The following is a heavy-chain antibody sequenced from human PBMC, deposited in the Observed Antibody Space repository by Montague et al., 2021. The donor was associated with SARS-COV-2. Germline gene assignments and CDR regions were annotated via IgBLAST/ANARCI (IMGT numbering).Heavy chain of an antibody. Sequence: SETLSLTCTVSGGSTSGYFWSWIRQSPGKGLEWIGYIYYSGTTKYNPALKSRVAISLEPSKNQFSLKLNSVTAADTAAYYCAATDYFASGKYGFWGQGTWVTVSS. J-gene: IGHJ4*02. CDR2: IYYSGTT. V-gene: IGHV4-59*08. CDR3: AATDYFASGKYGF. D-gene: IGHD3-10*01. CDR1: GGSTSGYF.